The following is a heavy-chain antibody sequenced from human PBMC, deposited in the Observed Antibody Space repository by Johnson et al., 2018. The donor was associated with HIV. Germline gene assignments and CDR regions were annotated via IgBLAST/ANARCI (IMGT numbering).Heavy chain of an antibody. CDR3: ARRSSLDI. J-gene: IGHJ3*02. V-gene: IGHV3-48*04. CDR1: GFTFSSYW. CDR2: ITWNSGSI. Sequence: VQLVESGGGLVQPGGSLRLSCAASGFTFSSYWMSWVRQAPGKGLEWVSGITWNSGSIGYADSVKGRFTISRDNAKNSLYLQMNSLRAKDTAVYYCARRSSLDIWGQGTMVTVSS.